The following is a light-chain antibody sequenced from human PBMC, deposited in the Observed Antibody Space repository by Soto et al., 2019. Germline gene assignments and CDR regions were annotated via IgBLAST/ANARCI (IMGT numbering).Light chain of an antibody. V-gene: IGKV3-20*01. CDR2: GAS. Sequence: EIVLTQSPGTLSLSPGERATLSCRSSQSVSSSYLAWYQQKPGPAPSLLIYGASSRATGIPDRFSGSGSGTHFTLTISILEPEDFALYYCQQYGSSPRTFGQANKVEIK. CDR1: QSVSSSY. J-gene: IGKJ1*01. CDR3: QQYGSSPRT.